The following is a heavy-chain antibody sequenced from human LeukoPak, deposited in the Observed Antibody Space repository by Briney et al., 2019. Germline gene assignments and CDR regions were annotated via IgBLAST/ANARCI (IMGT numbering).Heavy chain of an antibody. CDR1: GFTFSSYS. CDR3: AKGGASVTRYVDY. D-gene: IGHD4-17*01. Sequence: GGSPRLSCAASGFTFSSYSMQWVRQTPGKGLEWVGIMSNSGENTFYGEAVKGRFTTSRDNSQNTLYLQMNSLRPEDTAVYYCAKGGASVTRYVDYWGQGTLVTVSS. J-gene: IGHJ4*02. CDR2: MSNSGENT. V-gene: IGHV3-30*18.